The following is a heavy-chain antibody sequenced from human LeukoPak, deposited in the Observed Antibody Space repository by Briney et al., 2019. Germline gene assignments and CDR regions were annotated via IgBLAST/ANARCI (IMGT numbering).Heavy chain of an antibody. CDR2: IFYDEITK. Sequence: GGSLRLSCAASGPNFKTYGMHWVRQAPGKGLEGVAVIFYDEITKHYADSVKGRFTISRDNSKNTLYLQMNRLSAEDTAVYYCATDGPPEEVVGASFSYWGRGTMVTV. CDR1: GPNFKTYG. CDR3: ATDGPPEEVVGASFSY. D-gene: IGHD2-15*01. V-gene: IGHV3-33*03. J-gene: IGHJ4*02.